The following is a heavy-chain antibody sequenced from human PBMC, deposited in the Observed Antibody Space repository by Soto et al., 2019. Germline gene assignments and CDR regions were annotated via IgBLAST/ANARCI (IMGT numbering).Heavy chain of an antibody. V-gene: IGHV1-46*01. Sequence: ASVKVYCKASGYTFTSYYMHWVRQAPGQGLKWMGIINPSGGSTSYAQKFQGRVTMTRDTSTSTVYMELSGLRSEDTAVYYCARDHGSWYIDYWGQGTLVTVSS. J-gene: IGHJ4*02. CDR1: GYTFTSYY. CDR3: ARDHGSWYIDY. CDR2: INPSGGST. D-gene: IGHD6-13*01.